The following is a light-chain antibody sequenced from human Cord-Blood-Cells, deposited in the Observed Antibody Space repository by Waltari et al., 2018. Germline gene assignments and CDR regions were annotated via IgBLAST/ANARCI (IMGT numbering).Light chain of an antibody. V-gene: IGLV2-23*01. CDR1: SRDVGSYNL. J-gene: IGLJ3*02. Sequence: QSALTQPASVSGSPGQSITISCTGTSRDVGSYNLVPWYQQHPGQAPKLMIYEGSKRPSGVSNRFSGSKSGNTASLTISGLQAEDEADYYCCSYAGSSTWVFGGGTKLTVL. CDR2: EGS. CDR3: CSYAGSSTWV.